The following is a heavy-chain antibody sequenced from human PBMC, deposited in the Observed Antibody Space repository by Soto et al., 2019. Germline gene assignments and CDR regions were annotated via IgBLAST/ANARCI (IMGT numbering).Heavy chain of an antibody. CDR1: GGTFSSYT. J-gene: IGHJ4*02. V-gene: IGHV1-69*02. CDR2: IIPILGIA. D-gene: IGHD4-17*01. Sequence: QVQLVQSGAEVKKPGSSVKVSCKASGGTFSSYTISWVRQAPGQGLEWMGRIIPILGIANYAQKFQGRVTITADKSTSTAYMELSSLRSEDTAVYYGARLTTVTSPLDYWCQGTLVTVSS. CDR3: ARLTTVTSPLDY.